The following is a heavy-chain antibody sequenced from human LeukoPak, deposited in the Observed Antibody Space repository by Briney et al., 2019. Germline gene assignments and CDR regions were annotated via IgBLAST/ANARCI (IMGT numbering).Heavy chain of an antibody. J-gene: IGHJ6*02. Sequence: GGSLRLSCAASGFTFSSYAMSWVRQAPGKGLEWVSAISGSGGSTYYADSVKGRFTISRDNSKNTLYLQMNSLRAEDTAVYYCAKGIHDFWSGYYYHYYGMDVWGQGTTVTVSS. CDR2: ISGSGGST. CDR1: GFTFSSYA. V-gene: IGHV3-23*01. CDR3: AKGIHDFWSGYYYHYYGMDV. D-gene: IGHD3-3*01.